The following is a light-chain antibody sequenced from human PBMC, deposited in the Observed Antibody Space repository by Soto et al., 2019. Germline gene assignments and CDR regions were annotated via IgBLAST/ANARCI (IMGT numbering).Light chain of an antibody. CDR2: EVV. Sequence: QSVLTQPPSASGSPGQSVTISCTGTKSDIGVYDFVSWYQHHPGKAPRLIIYEVVQRPSGVPDRFSGSKSGNTASLTVSGLQAADEAHYFCKSYAGSNTYVFGSGTKLTVL. J-gene: IGLJ1*01. CDR1: KSDIGVYDF. CDR3: KSYAGSNTYV. V-gene: IGLV2-8*01.